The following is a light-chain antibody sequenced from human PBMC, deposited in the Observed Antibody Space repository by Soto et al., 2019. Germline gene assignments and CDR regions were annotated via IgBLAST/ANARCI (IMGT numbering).Light chain of an antibody. CDR3: LLCYGGAQV. J-gene: IGLJ3*02. Sequence: QTVVTQEPSLTVSPGETVTLTCASSTGAVTSGYYPNWFQQKPGQAPRPLIYSISNKHSWTPARFSGSLLGDKAALTMSGVQPEDEAEYYCLLCYGGAQVFGGGTKLTVL. CDR1: TGAVTSGYY. CDR2: SIS. V-gene: IGLV7-43*01.